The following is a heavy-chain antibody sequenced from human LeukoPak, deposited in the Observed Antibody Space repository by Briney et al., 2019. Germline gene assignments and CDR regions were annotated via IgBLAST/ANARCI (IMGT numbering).Heavy chain of an antibody. V-gene: IGHV4-59*01. CDR2: IYYSGST. J-gene: IGHJ4*02. CDR3: ARGDDRFDY. CDR1: GGSFSGYY. Sequence: SETLSLTCAVYGGSFSGYYWSWIRQPPGKGLEWIGYIYYSGSTNYNPSLKSRVTISVDTSKNQFSLKLSSVTAADTAVYYCARGDDRFDYWGQGTLVTVSS.